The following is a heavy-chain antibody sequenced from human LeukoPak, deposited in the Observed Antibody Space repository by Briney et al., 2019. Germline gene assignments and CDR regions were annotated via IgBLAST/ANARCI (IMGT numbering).Heavy chain of an antibody. D-gene: IGHD2-21*02. CDR2: ISAYNGNT. J-gene: IGHJ6*03. Sequence: ASVKVSCKTSGYTFTTYVFNWVRQAPGQGLEWMGWISAYNGNTNYAQNLQGRVTMTTDTSTSTAYMEVSSLRSEDTAVYYCAREAYCGGDCYSPFRYYYYMDVWGKGTTVTISS. V-gene: IGHV1-18*01. CDR1: GYTFTTYV. CDR3: AREAYCGGDCYSPFRYYYYMDV.